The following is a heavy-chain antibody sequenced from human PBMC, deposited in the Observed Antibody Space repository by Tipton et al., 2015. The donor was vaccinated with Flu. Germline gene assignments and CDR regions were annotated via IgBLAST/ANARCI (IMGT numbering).Heavy chain of an antibody. J-gene: IGHJ3*02. CDR1: GFTFSSYS. Sequence: SLRLSCAASGFTFSSYSMNWVRQAPGKGLEWVSSISSSSSYIYYADSVKGRFTISRDNAKNSLYLQMNSLRAEDTAVYYCARMWELTRSHAFDIWGQGTMVTVSS. V-gene: IGHV3-21*01. D-gene: IGHD1-26*01. CDR2: ISSSSSYI. CDR3: ARMWELTRSHAFDI.